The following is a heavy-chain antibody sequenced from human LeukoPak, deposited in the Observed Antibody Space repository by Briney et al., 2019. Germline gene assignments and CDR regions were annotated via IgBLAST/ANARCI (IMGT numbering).Heavy chain of an antibody. CDR2: IYYSGNT. J-gene: IGHJ4*02. D-gene: IGHD3/OR15-3a*01. CDR3: ARQTGSGLFILP. V-gene: IGHV4-39*01. Sequence: SETLSLTCSVSGVSISSSNSYWGWLRQPPGKGLEWIASIYYSGNTYYNASLKSQVSISINTSKNQFSLRLTSVTAADTAVYYCARQTGSGLFILPGGQGTLVTVSS. CDR1: GVSISSSNSY.